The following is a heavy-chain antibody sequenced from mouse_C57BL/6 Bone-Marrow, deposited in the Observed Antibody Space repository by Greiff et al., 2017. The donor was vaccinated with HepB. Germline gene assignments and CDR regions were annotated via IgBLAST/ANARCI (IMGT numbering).Heavy chain of an antibody. Sequence: VKLQESGAELARPGASVKLSCKASGYTFTSYGISWVKQRTGQGLEWIGEIYPRSGNTYYNEKFKGKATLTADKSSSTAYMELRSLTSEDSAVYFCARRRDGTMGAWFAYWGQGTLVTVSA. CDR1: GYTFTSYG. D-gene: IGHD1-1*01. J-gene: IGHJ3*01. CDR2: IYPRSGNT. V-gene: IGHV1-81*01. CDR3: ARRRDGTMGAWFAY.